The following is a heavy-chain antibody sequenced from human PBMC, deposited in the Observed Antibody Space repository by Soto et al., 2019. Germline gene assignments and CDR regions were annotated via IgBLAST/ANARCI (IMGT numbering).Heavy chain of an antibody. V-gene: IGHV3-30*03. CDR2: ISYDGRYI. CDR1: GFIFSNYA. Sequence: QMQLVESGGGVVQPGNSLRLSCAASGFIFSNYAMRWVRQAPGKGLEWVALISYDGRYIYYADSVKGRFAISRDNSKKTVELLMNSLRREDTAVYYCARDVTDYVLDVWGQGTTVNVSS. CDR3: ARDVTDYVLDV. J-gene: IGHJ6*02. D-gene: IGHD3-9*01.